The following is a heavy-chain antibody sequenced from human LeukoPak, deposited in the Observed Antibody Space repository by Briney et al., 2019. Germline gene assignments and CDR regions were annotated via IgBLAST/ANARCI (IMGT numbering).Heavy chain of an antibody. CDR1: GFTFSNYA. D-gene: IGHD1-7*01. V-gene: IGHV3-23*01. CDR2: ISGSGGST. Sequence: PGGSLRLSCVASGFTFSNYAMSWVRQAPGKGLEWVSAISGSGGSTYYADSVKGRFTISRDNSKNTLYLQMNSLRADDTAVYYCAKRRGLELTYYYHMDVWGKGTTVTVSS. J-gene: IGHJ6*03. CDR3: AKRRGLELTYYYHMDV.